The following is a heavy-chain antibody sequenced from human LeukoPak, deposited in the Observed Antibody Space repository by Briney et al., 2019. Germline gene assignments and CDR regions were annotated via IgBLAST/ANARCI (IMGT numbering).Heavy chain of an antibody. CDR1: GFTFSSYG. V-gene: IGHV3-30*02. D-gene: IGHD3-22*01. J-gene: IGHJ4*02. CDR3: AKDLYDSSGYYDY. CDR2: IRYDGSNK. Sequence: PGGSLRLSCAASGFTFSSYGMHWVRQAPGKGLEWVAFIRYDGSNKYYADAVKGRLNISRDNSKNTLYLQMNSLRAEDTAVYYCAKDLYDSSGYYDYWGQGTLVTVSS.